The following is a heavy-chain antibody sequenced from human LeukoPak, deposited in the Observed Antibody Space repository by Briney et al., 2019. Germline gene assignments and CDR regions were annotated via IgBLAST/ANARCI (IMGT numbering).Heavy chain of an antibody. Sequence: GGSLRLSCAASGFTFASYAMRWVRQAPGKGLEWVSSITGSGDTTYYADSVRGRFTISRDNSKNTLYLQMNSLRAEDTALYYCADSNYWYPVDYWGQGTLVTVSS. J-gene: IGHJ4*02. V-gene: IGHV3-23*01. CDR3: ADSNYWYPVDY. D-gene: IGHD4-11*01. CDR2: ITGSGDTT. CDR1: GFTFASYA.